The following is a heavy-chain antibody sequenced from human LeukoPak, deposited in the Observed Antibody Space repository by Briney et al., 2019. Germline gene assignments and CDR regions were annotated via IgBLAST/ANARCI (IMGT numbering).Heavy chain of an antibody. CDR2: IYYRST. D-gene: IGHD4-23*01. Sequence: SETLSLTCTVSGGSISSYYWSWIRQPPGKGLEWIGYIYYRSTNYNPSLKSRVTISIDTSKNQLSLKLSSVTAADTAVYYCARLVASTTTVVTPALASKYYFDYWGQGTLVTVSS. V-gene: IGHV4-59*08. J-gene: IGHJ4*02. CDR1: GGSISSYY. CDR3: ARLVASTTTVVTPALASKYYFDY.